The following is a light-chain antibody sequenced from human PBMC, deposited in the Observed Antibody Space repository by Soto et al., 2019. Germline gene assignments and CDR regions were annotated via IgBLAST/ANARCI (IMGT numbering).Light chain of an antibody. Sequence: EIVFTHSPATLSLSPGEKATLSFRASQSFSNNLAWYQQKPGQAPRLLIYDSSTRATGIPPRFSGSGSGTDFTLTISSLEPADFAVYYCQQRGDWPRTFGQGTKV. CDR2: DSS. J-gene: IGKJ1*01. CDR3: QQRGDWPRT. V-gene: IGKV3-11*01. CDR1: QSFSNN.